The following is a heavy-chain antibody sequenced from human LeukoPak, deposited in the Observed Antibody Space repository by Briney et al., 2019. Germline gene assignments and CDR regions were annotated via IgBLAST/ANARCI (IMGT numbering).Heavy chain of an antibody. CDR3: ASDYCSGGSCYFDY. CDR2: IIPIFGTA. J-gene: IGHJ4*02. V-gene: IGHV1-69*13. D-gene: IGHD2-15*01. CDR1: GGTFSSYA. Sequence: ASVKLSCKASGGTFSSYAISWVRQAPGQGLEWIGGIIPIFGTANYAQKMKGRVTITADESTSTAWMELSSLRSEDTAVYYCASDYCSGGSCYFDYWGQGTLVTVSS.